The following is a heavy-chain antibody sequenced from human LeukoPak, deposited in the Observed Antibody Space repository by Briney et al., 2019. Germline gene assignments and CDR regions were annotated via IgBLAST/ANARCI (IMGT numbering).Heavy chain of an antibody. J-gene: IGHJ4*02. Sequence: GGSLRLSCAASGFTFSDYYMSWIRQAPGKGLEWVSGISGGGGSTYYADSVNGRFTISRDNSKNTVYLQMNSLRAEDTAVYYCAKVDGGLASAGTPDNWGQGTLVTVSS. CDR1: GFTFSDYY. V-gene: IGHV3-23*01. CDR3: AKVDGGLASAGTPDN. CDR2: ISGGGGST. D-gene: IGHD6-13*01.